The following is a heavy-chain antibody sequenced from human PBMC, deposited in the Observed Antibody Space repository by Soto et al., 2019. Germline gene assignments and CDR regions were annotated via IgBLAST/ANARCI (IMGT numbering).Heavy chain of an antibody. Sequence: GASVKVSCKASGYTFTSYYMHWVRQAPGQGLEWMGIINPSGGSTSYAQKFQGRVTMTRDTSTSTVYMELSSLRSEDTAVYYCARSRAYSSSSGELLRFGATDYWGQGPLVTVSS. CDR3: ARSRAYSSSSGELLRFGATDY. V-gene: IGHV1-46*01. D-gene: IGHD6-6*01. J-gene: IGHJ4*02. CDR2: INPSGGST. CDR1: GYTFTSYY.